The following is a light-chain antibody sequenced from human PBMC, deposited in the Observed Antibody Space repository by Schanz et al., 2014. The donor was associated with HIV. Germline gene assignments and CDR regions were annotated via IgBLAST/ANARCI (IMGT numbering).Light chain of an antibody. V-gene: IGKV3-20*01. CDR1: QSVSSSY. CDR2: GAS. J-gene: IGKJ1*01. CDR3: QQYGSSPWT. Sequence: EIVLTQSPGTLSLSPGERATLSCRASQSVSSSYFAWYQQKPGQAPRLLIYGASSRATGIPHRFSGSGSGTDFTLAISRLEPEDSAVYYCQQYGSSPWTFGQGTKVEFK.